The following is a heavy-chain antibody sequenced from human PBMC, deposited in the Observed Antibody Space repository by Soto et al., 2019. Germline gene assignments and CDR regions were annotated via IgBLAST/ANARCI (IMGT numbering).Heavy chain of an antibody. CDR3: ARGRYCISTSCYLDY. V-gene: IGHV3-7*01. D-gene: IGHD2-2*01. CDR1: GFTFSSYW. CDR2: IKQDGREK. Sequence: EVQLVESGGGLVQPGGSLRLSCAASGFTFSSYWMSWVRQAPGKGLEWVANIKQDGREKYYVDSVKGRFTISRDNAKNSLYLQMNSLRAEDTAVYYCARGRYCISTSCYLDYWGQGTLVTVSS. J-gene: IGHJ4*02.